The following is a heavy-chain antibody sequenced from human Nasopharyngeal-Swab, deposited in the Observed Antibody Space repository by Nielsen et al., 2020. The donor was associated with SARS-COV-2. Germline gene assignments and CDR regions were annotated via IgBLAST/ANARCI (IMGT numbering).Heavy chain of an antibody. CDR3: ASLYGDYYYYYMDV. Sequence: VRQAPGKGLVWVSRINSDGSSTSYADSVKGRFTISRDNAKNTLYPQMNSLRAEDTAVYYCASLYGDYYYYYMDVWGKGTTVTVSS. CDR2: INSDGSST. J-gene: IGHJ6*03. D-gene: IGHD4-17*01. V-gene: IGHV3-74*01.